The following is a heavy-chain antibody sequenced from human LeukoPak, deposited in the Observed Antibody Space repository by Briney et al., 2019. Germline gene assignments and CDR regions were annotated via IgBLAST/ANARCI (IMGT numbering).Heavy chain of an antibody. J-gene: IGHJ5*02. V-gene: IGHV4-59*01. CDR3: ARVPIAAAGMGENWFDP. D-gene: IGHD6-13*01. Sequence: PSETLSLTCTVSGGSISSYYWSWIRQPPGKGLEWIGYIYYSGSTNYNPSLKSRVTISVDTSKNQFSLKLSSVTAADTAVYYCARVPIAAAGMGENWFDPWGQGTLVTVSS. CDR2: IYYSGST. CDR1: GGSISSYY.